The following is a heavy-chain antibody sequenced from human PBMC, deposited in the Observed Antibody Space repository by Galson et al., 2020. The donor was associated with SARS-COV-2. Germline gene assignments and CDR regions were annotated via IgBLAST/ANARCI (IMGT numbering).Heavy chain of an antibody. CDR2: IGTAGDT. V-gene: IGHV3-13*01. J-gene: IGHJ6*03. CDR1: GFTFSSYD. D-gene: IGHD3-16*02. Sequence: GGSLRLSCAASGFTFSSYDMHWVRQATGKGLEWVSAIGTAGDTYYPGSVKGRFTISRENAKNSLYLQMNSLRAGDTAVYYCARGTTEPRYPYYYYYMDVWGKGTTVTVSS. CDR3: ARGTTEPRYPYYYYYMDV.